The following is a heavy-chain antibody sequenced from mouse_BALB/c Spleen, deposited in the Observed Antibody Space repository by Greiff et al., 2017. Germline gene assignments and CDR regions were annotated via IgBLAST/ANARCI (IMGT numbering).Heavy chain of an antibody. D-gene: IGHD2-4*01. CDR2: IDPANGNT. CDR3: ARGYDYLWYFDV. Sequence: VQLKQSGAELVKPGASVKLSCTASGFNIKDTYMHWVKQRPEQGLEWIGRIDPANGNTKYDPKFQGKATITADTSSNTAYLQLSSLTSEDTAVYYCARGYDYLWYFDVWGAGTTVTGAS. CDR1: GFNIKDTY. J-gene: IGHJ1*01. V-gene: IGHV14-3*02.